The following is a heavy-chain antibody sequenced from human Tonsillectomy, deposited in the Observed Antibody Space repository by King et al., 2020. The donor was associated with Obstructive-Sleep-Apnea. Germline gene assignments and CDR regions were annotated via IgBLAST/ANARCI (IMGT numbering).Heavy chain of an antibody. CDR1: GFTFCNAW. CDR2: IKSKTDGGTT. D-gene: IGHD2-2*01. J-gene: IGHJ5*02. Sequence: VQLVESGGGLVKPGGSLRLSCAASGFTFCNAWMSWVRQAPGKGMEWVGRIKSKTDGGTTDYAAPVKGRFIILRDDSKNTLYLQMNSLKTEDTAVYYCTTDGCSSTSCYDNWFDPWGQGTLVTVSS. V-gene: IGHV3-15*01. CDR3: TTDGCSSTSCYDNWFDP.